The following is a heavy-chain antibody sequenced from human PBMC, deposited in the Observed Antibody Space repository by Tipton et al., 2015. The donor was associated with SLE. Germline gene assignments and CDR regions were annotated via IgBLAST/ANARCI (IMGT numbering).Heavy chain of an antibody. CDR3: ARQYSSSSYFDY. Sequence: LRLSCTVSGGSISSSSYYWSWIRQPPGKGLEWIGYIYYSGSTNYNPSLKSRVTISVDTSKNQFSLKLSSVTAADTAVYYCARQYSSSSYFDYWGQGTLVTVSS. CDR1: GGSISSSSYY. CDR2: IYYSGST. D-gene: IGHD6-6*01. J-gene: IGHJ4*02. V-gene: IGHV4-61*05.